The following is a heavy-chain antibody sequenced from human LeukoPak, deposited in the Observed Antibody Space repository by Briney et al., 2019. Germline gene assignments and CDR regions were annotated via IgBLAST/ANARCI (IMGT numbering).Heavy chain of an antibody. Sequence: SQTLSLTCTVSGGSISSGSYYWSWIRQPAGKGLEWIGRIYTSGSTNYNPSLKSRVTISVDTSKNQVFLKLNSVTAADTAVYYCVGGYNFDYWGQGTLVTVSS. D-gene: IGHD2-2*02. CDR2: IYTSGST. CDR3: VGGYNFDY. J-gene: IGHJ4*02. V-gene: IGHV4-61*02. CDR1: GGSISSGSYY.